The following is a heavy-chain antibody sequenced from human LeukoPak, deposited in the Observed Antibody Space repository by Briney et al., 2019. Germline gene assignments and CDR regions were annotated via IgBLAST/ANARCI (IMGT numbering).Heavy chain of an antibody. J-gene: IGHJ4*02. Sequence: GGSLRLSCAASGFTFSNYGIHWVRQVPGKGLEWVAVIWYDGSNKYYADSVKGRFTISRDNSKNTLYLQMNSLRAEDTAVYYCARGQDGSRPWIGSYFDYWGQGTLVTVSS. CDR2: IWYDGSNK. V-gene: IGHV3-33*01. D-gene: IGHD3-10*01. CDR1: GFTFSNYG. CDR3: ARGQDGSRPWIGSYFDY.